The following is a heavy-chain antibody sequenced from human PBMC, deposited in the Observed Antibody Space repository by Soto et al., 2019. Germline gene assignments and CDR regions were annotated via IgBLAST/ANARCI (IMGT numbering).Heavy chain of an antibody. D-gene: IGHD1-20*01. CDR1: GGSISSGDYY. CDR2: IYYSGST. V-gene: IGHV4-30-4*01. J-gene: IGHJ4*02. Sequence: TLSLTCTVSGGSISSGDYYWSWIRQPPGKGLEWIGYIYYSGSTYYNPSLKSRVTISVDTSKDQFSLKLSSVTAADTAVYYCASRLPRIRGPRGYFDYWGQGTLVTVSS. CDR3: ASRLPRIRGPRGYFDY.